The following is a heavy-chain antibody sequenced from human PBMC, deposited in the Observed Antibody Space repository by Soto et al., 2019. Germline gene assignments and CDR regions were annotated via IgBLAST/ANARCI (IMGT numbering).Heavy chain of an antibody. CDR3: ARDASGYGGPYYYYYYGMDV. J-gene: IGHJ6*02. CDR2: IWYDGSNK. D-gene: IGHD5-12*01. Sequence: GGSLRLSCAASGFTFSSYGMHWVRQAPGKGLEWVAVIWYDGSNKYYADSVKGRFTISRDNSKNTLYLQMNSLRAEDTAVYYCARDASGYGGPYYYYYYGMDVWGQGTTVTVSS. CDR1: GFTFSSYG. V-gene: IGHV3-33*01.